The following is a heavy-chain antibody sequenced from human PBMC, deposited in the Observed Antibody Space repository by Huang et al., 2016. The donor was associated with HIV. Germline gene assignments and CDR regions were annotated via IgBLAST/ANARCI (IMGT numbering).Heavy chain of an antibody. CDR1: GFTFRSYS. J-gene: IGHJ6*02. CDR3: VRPQGDMVRGIIRSYYYYYGMDV. V-gene: IGHV3-21*01. CDR2: IGSSSSYI. Sequence: EVQLVESGGGLVKPGGSLRLSCAASGFTFRSYSMKWVRQAPGKGLEWFAGIGSSSSYIYHADSVKGRFTISRDDAKNALYLQMNSLRPEDTAVYYCVRPQGDMVRGIIRSYYYYYGMDVWGQGTTVTVSS. D-gene: IGHD3-10*01.